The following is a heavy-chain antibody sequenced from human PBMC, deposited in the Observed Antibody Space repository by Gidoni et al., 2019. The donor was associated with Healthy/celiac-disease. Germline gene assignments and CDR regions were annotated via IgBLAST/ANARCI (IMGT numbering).Heavy chain of an antibody. D-gene: IGHD5-12*01. CDR1: GYTFTSYY. CDR3: VGGRRDGYNLDY. J-gene: IGHJ4*02. Sequence: QVQLVQSGAEVKKPGASVKVSCKASGYTFTSYYMHWVRQAPGQGLEWMGIINPSGGSTSYAQKFQGRVTMTRDTSTGTVYMELSSLRSEDTAVYYCVGGRRDGYNLDYWGQGTLVTVSS. CDR2: INPSGGST. V-gene: IGHV1-46*01.